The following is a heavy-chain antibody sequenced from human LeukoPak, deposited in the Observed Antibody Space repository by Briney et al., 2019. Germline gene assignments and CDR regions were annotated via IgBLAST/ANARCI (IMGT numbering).Heavy chain of an antibody. CDR3: ARNQWQ. D-gene: IGHD6-19*01. V-gene: IGHV4-61*01. J-gene: IGHJ1*01. CDR1: GGSVTGGTHS. Sequence: SETWSLTCTVSGGSVTGGTHSWSWIRQPPGKGLEWLGYISYTGSTNYNPSLKSRVTITLDTSNNQFSLKLSSVTAADTAVYYCARNQWQWGQGTLVTVSS. CDR2: ISYTGST.